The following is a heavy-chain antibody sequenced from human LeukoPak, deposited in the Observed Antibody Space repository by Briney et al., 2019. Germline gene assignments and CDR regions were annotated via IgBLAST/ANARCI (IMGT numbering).Heavy chain of an antibody. D-gene: IGHD6-19*01. V-gene: IGHV1-46*01. CDR1: GYTFTTYY. CDR3: ASKDSSGWYEEA. J-gene: IGHJ5*02. CDR2: INPSGGRT. Sequence: GASVKVSCKASGYTFTTYYMHWVRQAPGQGLEWMGVINPSGGRTSYAQKFQGRVTMTGDTSTSTVYMELSSLRSEDTAVYYCASKDSSGWYEEAWGQGTLVTVSS.